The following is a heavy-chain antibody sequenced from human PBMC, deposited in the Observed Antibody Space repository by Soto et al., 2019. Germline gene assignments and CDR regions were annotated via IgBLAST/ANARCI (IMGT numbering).Heavy chain of an antibody. CDR1: GDTFTDYY. Sequence: QVQLMQSGAEVKKPGASVKVSCKASGDTFTDYYIHWVRQAPGQGLEWMGTVNPSGGHTTYAQHFPGMVTKARDTSTSTLYRELTSLTSDETAIYYCARGGHVVVVTAALDYWGQGTLVTVSS. J-gene: IGHJ4*02. CDR3: ARGGHVVVVTAALDY. V-gene: IGHV1-46*01. D-gene: IGHD2-21*02. CDR2: VNPSGGHT.